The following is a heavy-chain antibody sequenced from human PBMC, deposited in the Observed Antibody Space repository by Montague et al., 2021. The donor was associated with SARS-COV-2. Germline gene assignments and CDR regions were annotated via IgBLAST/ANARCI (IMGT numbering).Heavy chain of an antibody. D-gene: IGHD3-22*01. CDR1: GGSISSYY. CDR3: ARGGYYDYAFDI. CDR2: IYYSGST. V-gene: IGHV4-59*01. J-gene: IGHJ3*02. Sequence: SETLSLTCTVSGGSISSYYWCWIRQPPGKGLEWFGYIYYSGSTXXXPSXKSRVTISVDTSKNQFSLKLSSVTAADTAVYYCARGGYYDYAFDIWGQGTMVTVPS.